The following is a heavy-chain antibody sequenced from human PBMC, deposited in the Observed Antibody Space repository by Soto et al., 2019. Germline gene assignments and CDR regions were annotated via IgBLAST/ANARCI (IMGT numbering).Heavy chain of an antibody. V-gene: IGHV1-3*01. J-gene: IGHJ4*02. CDR3: ARGLGLYYFDY. D-gene: IGHD1-26*01. CDR1: GYTFTTYA. CDR2: INAGNGNT. Sequence: ASVKVSCKASGYTFTTYAMHWVRQAPGQRLEWMGWINAGNGNTKYSQKFQGRVTITRDTSASTAYMELSSLRSEDTAVYYCARGLGLYYFDYWGQGTLVTVSS.